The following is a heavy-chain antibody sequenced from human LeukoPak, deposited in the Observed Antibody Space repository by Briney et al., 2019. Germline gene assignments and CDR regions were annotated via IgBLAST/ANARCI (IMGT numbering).Heavy chain of an antibody. V-gene: IGHV3-23*01. J-gene: IGHJ5*02. Sequence: GGSLRLSCQASGFTFYMYYMSWIRQAPGEGLEWVAYICGTAGCTFYPDSVKGRFTISRDNSKNLLYLRMNSLTAEDTAIYYCAKDRPNFHENSGHYYRRDGDPWGQGTLVTVSS. D-gene: IGHD3-22*01. CDR2: ICGTAGCT. CDR3: AKDRPNFHENSGHYYRRDGDP. CDR1: GFTFYMYY.